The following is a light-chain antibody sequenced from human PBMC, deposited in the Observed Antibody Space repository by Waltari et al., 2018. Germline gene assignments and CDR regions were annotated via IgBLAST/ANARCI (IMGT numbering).Light chain of an antibody. CDR2: GNT. CDR1: RSNIRAVYA. V-gene: IGLV1-40*01. J-gene: IGLJ2*01. CDR3: QSYDGSLSASAI. Sequence: SVMTPPPSVSGAPGQRVPIPCTGSRSNIRAVYAFPWYQHLPGTSPKLLIYGNTNRPSGVPDRFSGSKSGIAASLVITGLQAEDEADYYCQSYDGSLSASAIFGGGTKVTVL.